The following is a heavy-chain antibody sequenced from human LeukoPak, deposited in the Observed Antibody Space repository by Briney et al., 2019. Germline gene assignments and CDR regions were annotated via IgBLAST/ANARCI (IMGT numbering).Heavy chain of an antibody. Sequence: GASVKVSCKASGYTFTNYGISWVRQAPGQGLEWMGWISGYNGNTKNAQKLQGRVTMTTDTSTSTDYMELRSLRSDDTAVYYCARMAYDILTGYFQPNWFDPWGQGTLVTVSS. D-gene: IGHD3-9*01. V-gene: IGHV1-18*01. CDR2: ISGYNGNT. CDR1: GYTFTNYG. CDR3: ARMAYDILTGYFQPNWFDP. J-gene: IGHJ5*02.